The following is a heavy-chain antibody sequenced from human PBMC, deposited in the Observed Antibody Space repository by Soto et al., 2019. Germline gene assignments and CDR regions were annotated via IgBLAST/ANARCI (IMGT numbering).Heavy chain of an antibody. CDR1: GGSISSSSYY. Sequence: KPSETLSLTCTVSGGSISSSSYYWGWIRQPPGKGLEWIGSIYYSGSTYYNPSLKSRVTISVDTSKNQFSLKLSSVTAADTAVYYCARHAYYYDSSGYSILGAFDIWGQGTMVTVS. CDR2: IYYSGST. J-gene: IGHJ3*02. CDR3: ARHAYYYDSSGYSILGAFDI. D-gene: IGHD3-22*01. V-gene: IGHV4-39*01.